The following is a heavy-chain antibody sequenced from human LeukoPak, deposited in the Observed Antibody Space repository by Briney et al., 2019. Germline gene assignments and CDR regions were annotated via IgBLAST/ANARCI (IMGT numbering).Heavy chain of an antibody. J-gene: IGHJ4*02. CDR3: AKDQGGVRGVLHY. V-gene: IGHV3-30*02. CDR1: GFSFSSYG. Sequence: PGGALRLCCAAPGFSFSSYGMPWVRQAPGKGQERVAFIRYDEYNEYYVNSVKGRFTISRDNSKNMLYLHMTSLKTEDRAVYYCAKDQGGVRGVLHYWGQGTLVTVSS. D-gene: IGHD3-10*01. CDR2: IRYDEYNE.